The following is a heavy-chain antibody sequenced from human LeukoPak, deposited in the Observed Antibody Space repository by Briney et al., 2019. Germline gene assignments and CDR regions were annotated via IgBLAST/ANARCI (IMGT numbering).Heavy chain of an antibody. J-gene: IGHJ3*02. D-gene: IGHD2-2*01. CDR1: GFTFSSYA. CDR3: AKPTCSSTSCYSRMDAFDI. Sequence: PGGSLRLSCAASGFTFSSYAMSWVRQAPGKGLEWVSAISGSGGSTYYADSVKGRFTISRDNSKSTLYLQMNSLRAEDTAVYYCAKPTCSSTSCYSRMDAFDIWGQGTMVTVSS. V-gene: IGHV3-23*01. CDR2: ISGSGGST.